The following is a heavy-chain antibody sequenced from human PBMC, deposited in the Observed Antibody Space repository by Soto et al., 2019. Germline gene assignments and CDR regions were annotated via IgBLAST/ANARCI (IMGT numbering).Heavy chain of an antibody. CDR1: GFSFTDFY. Sequence: QVQLVESGGGLVKPGGSLRLSCAASGFSFTDFYMNWIRHVPGKGLEWVALISTSTTYTRYADSVKGRFTISRDNAKNSVYLQMSSLRAEDTAVYYCARDRGAYCSGAKCDSGAFFDHWGRVTLVHVSS. J-gene: IGHJ4*02. CDR3: ARDRGAYCSGAKCDSGAFFDH. CDR2: ISTSTTYT. V-gene: IGHV3-11*05. D-gene: IGHD2-15*01.